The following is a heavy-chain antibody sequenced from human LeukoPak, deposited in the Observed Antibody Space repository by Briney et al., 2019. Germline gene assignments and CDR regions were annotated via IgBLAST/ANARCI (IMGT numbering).Heavy chain of an antibody. V-gene: IGHV4-59*01. D-gene: IGHD6-6*01. CDR2: IYYSGST. J-gene: IGHJ5*02. CDR1: GGSISSYY. CDR3: ARAIGGIAARPRWFDP. Sequence: SETLSLTCTVSGGSISSYYWSWIRQPPGKGLEWIGYIYYSGSTKYNPSLKSRVTISVDTSKNQFSLKLSSVTAADTAVYYCARAIGGIAARPRWFDPWGQGTLVTVSS.